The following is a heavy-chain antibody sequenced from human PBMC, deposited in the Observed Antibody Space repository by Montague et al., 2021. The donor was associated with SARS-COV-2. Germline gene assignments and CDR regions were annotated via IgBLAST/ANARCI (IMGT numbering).Heavy chain of an antibody. CDR1: GGSFSGYY. V-gene: IGHV4-34*04. Sequence: SETLSLTCTVYGGSFSGYYWNWIRQSPGRGLEWIGEINHRGTTNNNPSLKSRATISVDASKDQFSLKLTSWTAADAAVYYCARGGLHLLYGRHYFDYWGQGTLVTVSS. J-gene: IGHJ4*02. CDR3: ARGGLHLLYGRHYFDY. CDR2: INHRGTT. D-gene: IGHD2-2*02.